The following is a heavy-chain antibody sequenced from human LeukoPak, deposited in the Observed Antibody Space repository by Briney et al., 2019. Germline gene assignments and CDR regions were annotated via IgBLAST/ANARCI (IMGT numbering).Heavy chain of an antibody. J-gene: IGHJ4*02. D-gene: IGHD3-10*01. CDR2: IYYSGST. CDR1: GGSISSGGYY. Sequence: PSETLSLTCTVSGGSISSGGYYWSWIRQHPGKGLEWIGYIYYSGSTYYNPSLKSRVTISVDTSKNQFSLKLSSVTAADTAVYYCARHYGSGSYYGRAFDYWGQGTLVTVSS. CDR3: ARHYGSGSYYGRAFDY. V-gene: IGHV4-39*01.